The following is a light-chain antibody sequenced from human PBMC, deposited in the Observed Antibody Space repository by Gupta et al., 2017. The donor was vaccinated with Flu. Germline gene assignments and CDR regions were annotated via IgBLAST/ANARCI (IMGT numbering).Light chain of an antibody. J-gene: IGKJ2*01. CDR2: DAS. CDR3: QQRGCWPPAYT. Sequence: TLYLSPGERATLFCRASQTVSDYLAWYQQKPGQPPRLLIYDASSRATGIPARFSGSGAQTDFTLTIGSLEPEDFAVYYCQQRGCWPPAYTFGPGTRLEIK. V-gene: IGKV3-11*01. CDR1: QTVSDY.